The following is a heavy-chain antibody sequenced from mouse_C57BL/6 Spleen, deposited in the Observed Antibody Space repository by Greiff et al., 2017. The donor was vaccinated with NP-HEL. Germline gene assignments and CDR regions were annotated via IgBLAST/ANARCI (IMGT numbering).Heavy chain of an antibody. V-gene: IGHV1-59*01. Sequence: QVQLQQPGAELVRPGTSVKLSCKASGYTFTSYWMHWVKQRPGQGLEWIGVIDPSDSYTNYNQKFKGKATLTVDTSSSTAYMQLSSLTSEDSAVYYCARWNGNYDYWGQGTTLTVSS. D-gene: IGHD2-1*01. J-gene: IGHJ2*01. CDR2: IDPSDSYT. CDR1: GYTFTSYW. CDR3: ARWNGNYDY.